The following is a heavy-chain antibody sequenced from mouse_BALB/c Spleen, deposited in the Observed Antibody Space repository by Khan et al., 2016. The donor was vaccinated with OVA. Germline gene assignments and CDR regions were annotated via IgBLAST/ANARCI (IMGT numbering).Heavy chain of an antibody. V-gene: IGHV9-1*02. CDR2: INTYTGEP. CDR1: GYTFTNYG. CDR3: ARGASCWYCDV. D-gene: IGHD3-3*01. Sequence: QIQLVQSGPELKKPGETVKISCKASGYTFTNYGMNWVKQAPGKGLKWMGWINTYTGEPTYTDDFKGRFAFSLETSASTAYLQINNLKNEDMATXFCARGASCWYCDVGGAGTTVTVSS. J-gene: IGHJ1*01.